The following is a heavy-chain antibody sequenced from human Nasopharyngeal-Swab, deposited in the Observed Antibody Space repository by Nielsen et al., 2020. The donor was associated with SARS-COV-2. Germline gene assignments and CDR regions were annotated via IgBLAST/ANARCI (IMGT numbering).Heavy chain of an antibody. V-gene: IGHV3-21*01. Sequence: GESLKISCAGSGFTFNTCSMIWVRQVPGEGLEWVSSISGSGSYVYYADSVKGRFTISKDSAKNSLYLQMNSLRADDTAVYFCARIAGRGSIYYYYMDVWGTGTTVTVSS. D-gene: IGHD1-26*01. CDR2: ISGSGSYV. J-gene: IGHJ6*03. CDR1: GFTFNTCS. CDR3: ARIAGRGSIYYYYMDV.